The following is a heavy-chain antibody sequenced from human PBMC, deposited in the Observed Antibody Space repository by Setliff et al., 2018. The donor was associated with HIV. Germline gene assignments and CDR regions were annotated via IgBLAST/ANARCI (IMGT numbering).Heavy chain of an antibody. D-gene: IGHD1-20*01. CDR3: ARQYNRQYGMDV. Sequence: PSETLSLTCVVSGYSISSGYYWGWIRQPPGKGLEWIGSIYHSGSTYYNPSLKSRVTISVDTSKNQFSLKLSSVTAADTAVYYCARQYNRQYGMDVWGQGTTVTVSS. J-gene: IGHJ6*02. CDR1: GYSISSGYY. V-gene: IGHV4-38-2*01. CDR2: IYHSGST.